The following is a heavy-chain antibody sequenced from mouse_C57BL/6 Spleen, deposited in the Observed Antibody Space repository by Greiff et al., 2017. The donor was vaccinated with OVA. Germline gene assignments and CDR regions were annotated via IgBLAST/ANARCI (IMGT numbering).Heavy chain of an antibody. V-gene: IGHV1-55*01. J-gene: IGHJ3*01. CDR1: GYTFTSYW. CDR2: IYPGSGST. D-gene: IGHD3-3*01. CDR3: ARRGDAWFAY. Sequence: QVQLQQSGAELVKPGASVKMSCKASGYTFTSYWITWVKQRPGQGLAWIGDIYPGSGSTNYNEKFKSKATLTVDTSSSTAYMQLSSLTSEDSAVYYCARRGDAWFAYWGQGTLVTVSA.